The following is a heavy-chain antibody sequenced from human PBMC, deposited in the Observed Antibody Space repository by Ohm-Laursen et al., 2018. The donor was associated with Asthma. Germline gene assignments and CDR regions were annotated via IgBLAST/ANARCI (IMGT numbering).Heavy chain of an antibody. Sequence: SLRLSCAATGVAFTDSWMSWVRQLPGGSLEWVAKINPLGYEKYYMDSVRGRFTVSRDNAKNSLYLEMNSLRVEGTAVYYCVTDAWWSYVHWGLGTLVTVSS. V-gene: IGHV3-7*01. CDR3: VTDAWWSYVH. D-gene: IGHD1-26*01. CDR1: GVAFTDSW. CDR2: INPLGYEK. J-gene: IGHJ4*02.